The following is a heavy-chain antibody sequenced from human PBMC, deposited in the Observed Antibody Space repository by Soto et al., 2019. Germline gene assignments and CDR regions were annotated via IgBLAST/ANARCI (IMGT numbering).Heavy chain of an antibody. CDR3: AREGHDFWSGIDY. V-gene: IGHV3-30-3*01. J-gene: IGHJ4*02. Sequence: VGSLRLSCSASGFTFSRYVMHWVRQAPGKGLDWVTLISYEGTNKKYAESVKGRFTISRDNSKNTLYLQMNSLRAEDTAVYYCAREGHDFWSGIDYWGQGTLVTVSS. CDR1: GFTFSRYV. CDR2: ISYEGTNK. D-gene: IGHD3-3*01.